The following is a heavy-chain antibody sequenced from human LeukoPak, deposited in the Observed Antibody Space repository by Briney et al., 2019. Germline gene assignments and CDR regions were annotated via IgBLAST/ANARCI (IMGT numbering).Heavy chain of an antibody. CDR1: GGSISSYY. CDR3: AREQPTGAFDI. D-gene: IGHD1-14*01. CDR2: IYYSGST. J-gene: IGHJ3*02. Sequence: PSETLSLTCTVSGGSISSYYWSWIRQPPGKGLEWIGYIYYSGSTNYNPSLKSRVTISVDTSKNQFSLKLSSVTAADTAVYYCAREQPTGAFDIWSQGTMVTVSS. V-gene: IGHV4-59*01.